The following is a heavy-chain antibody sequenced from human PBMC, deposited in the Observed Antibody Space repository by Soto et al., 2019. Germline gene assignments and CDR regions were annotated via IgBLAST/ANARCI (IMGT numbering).Heavy chain of an antibody. CDR3: TTDSYSAIIIVRFDY. CDR1: GSTFSNAW. Sequence: GGSLRLSCAASGSTFSNAWINWVRQAPGKGLEWVGRIKSKTDGGTTDYAEPVKGRFAISRDDSNNMVYLQMNSLKIEDTAVYYCTTDSYSAIIIVRFDYWGHGTLVTVS. CDR2: IKSKTDGGTT. J-gene: IGHJ4*01. V-gene: IGHV3-15*07. D-gene: IGHD1-26*01.